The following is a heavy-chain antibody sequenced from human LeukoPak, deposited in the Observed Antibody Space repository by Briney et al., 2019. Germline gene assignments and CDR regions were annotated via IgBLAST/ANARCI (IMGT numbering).Heavy chain of an antibody. CDR3: ARLRYYYDSSGYSYYFDY. J-gene: IGHJ4*02. CDR1: GYSFTSYW. CDR2: IYPGDSDT. V-gene: IGHV5-51*01. D-gene: IGHD3-22*01. Sequence: GESLKISCKGSGYSFTSYWIGWVRQMPGKGLEWMGIIYPGDSDTRYSPSFQGQVTISADKSTSTAYLQWSSLKASDTAMYYCARLRYYYDSSGYSYYFDYWGQGTLVTVSS.